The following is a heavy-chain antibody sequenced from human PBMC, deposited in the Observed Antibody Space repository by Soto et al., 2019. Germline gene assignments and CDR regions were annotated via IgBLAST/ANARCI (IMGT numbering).Heavy chain of an antibody. D-gene: IGHD3-22*01. J-gene: IGHJ5*02. CDR2: ISGSGGNT. CDR3: AKVVTDSSGYRWFDP. V-gene: IGHV3-23*01. Sequence: SGGSLRLSCAASGFTFSSYVMSWVRQAPGKGLEWVSSISGSGGNTYYADSVRGRFTISRDNSKNTLYLQMNGLRDDDTAVYYCAKVVTDSSGYRWFDPWGQGTLVTVAS. CDR1: GFTFSSYV.